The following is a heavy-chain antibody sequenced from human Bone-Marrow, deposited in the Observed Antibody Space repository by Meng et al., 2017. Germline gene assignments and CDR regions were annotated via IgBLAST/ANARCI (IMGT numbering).Heavy chain of an antibody. Sequence: GGSLRLSCAASGFTFSSYAMSWVRQAPGKGLEWVSTISGSGTTTSYAGSVKGRFTISRDKSNNTLYLQMTSLRADDTAPYFCAKARNILVVGAPSDFWGQGTLVTVSS. CDR1: GFTFSSYA. J-gene: IGHJ4*02. V-gene: IGHV3-23*01. D-gene: IGHD2-15*01. CDR3: AKARNILVVGAPSDF. CDR2: ISGSGTTT.